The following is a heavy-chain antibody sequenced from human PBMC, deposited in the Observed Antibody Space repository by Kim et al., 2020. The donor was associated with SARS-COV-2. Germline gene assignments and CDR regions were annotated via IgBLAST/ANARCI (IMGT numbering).Heavy chain of an antibody. CDR2: FDPEDGET. V-gene: IGHV1-24*01. Sequence: ASVKVSCKVSGYTLTELSMHWVRQAPGKGLEWMGGFDPEDGETIYAQKFQGRVTMTEDTSTDTAYMDLSSLRAEDTAVYYCATLDSSGYYKVYYFDYWGQGTLVTVSS. CDR3: ATLDSSGYYKVYYFDY. J-gene: IGHJ4*02. CDR1: GYTLTELS. D-gene: IGHD3-22*01.